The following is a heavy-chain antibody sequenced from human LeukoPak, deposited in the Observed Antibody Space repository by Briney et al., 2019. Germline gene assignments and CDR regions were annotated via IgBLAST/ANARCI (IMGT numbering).Heavy chain of an antibody. J-gene: IGHJ4*02. Sequence: GGSLRLSCAASGFTFSSYGMHWVRQAPGKGLEWVAVISYDGSNKYYAGSVKGRFTISRDNSKNTLYLQMNSLRAEDTAVYYCAKDGGATLDYWGQGTLVTVSS. CDR3: AKDGGATLDY. V-gene: IGHV3-30*18. CDR2: ISYDGSNK. CDR1: GFTFSSYG. D-gene: IGHD1-26*01.